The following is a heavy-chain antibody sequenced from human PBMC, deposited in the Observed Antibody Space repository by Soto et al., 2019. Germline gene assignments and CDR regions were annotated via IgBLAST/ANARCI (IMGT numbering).Heavy chain of an antibody. Sequence: EASVKVSCKVSGYTLTELSMHWVRQAPGKGLEWMGGFDPEDGETIYAQKFQGRVTMTEDTSTDTAYMELSSLRSEDTAVYYCATDPDYCSGGSCRGWFDPWGQGTLVTVSS. J-gene: IGHJ5*02. D-gene: IGHD2-15*01. CDR3: ATDPDYCSGGSCRGWFDP. CDR1: GYTLTELS. CDR2: FDPEDGET. V-gene: IGHV1-24*01.